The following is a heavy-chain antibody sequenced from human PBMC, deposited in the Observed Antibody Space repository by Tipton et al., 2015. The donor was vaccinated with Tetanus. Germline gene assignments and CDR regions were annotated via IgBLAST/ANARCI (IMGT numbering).Heavy chain of an antibody. CDR3: ARGGSYSYGPRGFDL. J-gene: IGHJ2*01. Sequence: LRLSCAVYGGSFSAYYWSWIRQYPGKGLEWIGEINHSGSTPYSPSFKSRVTISVDTPKNQFSLKLTSLTVADTAVYYCARGGSYSYGPRGFDLWGRGTLVTVSS. CDR2: INHSGST. D-gene: IGHD5-18*01. V-gene: IGHV4-34*01. CDR1: GGSFSAYY.